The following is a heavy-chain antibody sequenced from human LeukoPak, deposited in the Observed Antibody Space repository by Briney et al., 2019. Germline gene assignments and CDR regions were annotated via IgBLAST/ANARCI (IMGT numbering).Heavy chain of an antibody. D-gene: IGHD3-22*01. CDR3: ARGGKNYYDSSGYYSLFDY. V-gene: IGHV1-2*06. J-gene: IGHJ4*02. CDR2: INPNSGGT. CDR1: GYTFTGYY. Sequence: GASVKVSCKTSGYTFTGYYMHWVRQAPGQGLEWMGRINPNSGGTNYAQKFQGRVTMTRDTYISTGYMELSRLRSDDTAVYYCARGGKNYYDSSGYYSLFDYWGQGTLVTVSS.